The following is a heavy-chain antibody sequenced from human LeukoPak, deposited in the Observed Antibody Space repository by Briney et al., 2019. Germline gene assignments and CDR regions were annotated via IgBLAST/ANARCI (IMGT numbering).Heavy chain of an antibody. J-gene: IGHJ4*02. CDR1: GGSISSYY. D-gene: IGHD3-16*01. CDR3: TRGAGWLIDY. Sequence: SETLSLTCTVSGGSISSYYWSRIRQPPGKGLEWIGYFYNSGRSTYNPSLMSRVTISADTSKNHFSLKLNSVTTADTAVYYCTRGAGWLIDYWGQGILVTVSS. V-gene: IGHV4-59*01. CDR2: FYNSGRS.